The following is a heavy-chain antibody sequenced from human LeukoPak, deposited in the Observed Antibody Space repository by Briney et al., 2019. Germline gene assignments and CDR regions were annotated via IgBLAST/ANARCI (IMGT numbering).Heavy chain of an antibody. CDR3: AKGPTDSCWEKLHD. CDR1: GFTFSSYS. CDR2: ISSSSSTI. Sequence: GGSLRLSCAASGFTFSSYSMNWVRQAPGKGLEWVSYISSSSSTIYYADSVKGRFTISRDNAKNSLYLQMNSLRAEDTAVYYCAKGPTDSCWEKLHDWGQGTLVTVSS. V-gene: IGHV3-48*04. D-gene: IGHD1-26*01. J-gene: IGHJ4*02.